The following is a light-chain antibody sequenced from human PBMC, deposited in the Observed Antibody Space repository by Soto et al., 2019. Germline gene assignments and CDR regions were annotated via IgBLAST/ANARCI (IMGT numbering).Light chain of an antibody. V-gene: IGKV1-33*01. Sequence: DIQMTPSPSSLSASVGDRVTITCQASQDISNYLNWYQQKPGKAPKLLIYDASNLETGVPSRFSVSGSGTDFTFTISSLQPEDIATYYCQQYDNLPFTFGPGTKVDIK. CDR2: DAS. CDR1: QDISNY. CDR3: QQYDNLPFT. J-gene: IGKJ3*01.